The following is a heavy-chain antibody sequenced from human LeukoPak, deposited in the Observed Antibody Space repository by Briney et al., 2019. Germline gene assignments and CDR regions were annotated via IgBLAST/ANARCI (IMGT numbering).Heavy chain of an antibody. CDR3: AKDFSSSWYYFDY. CDR2: VSGSGDRT. Sequence: GGSLRLSCAASGFTFSNYAMSWVRQAPGKGLEWISAVSGSGDRTYYAGSVKGRFTISRDNSKNTLYLQMNSLRAEDTAVYYCAKDFSSSWYYFDYWGQGTLVTVSS. V-gene: IGHV3-23*01. CDR1: GFTFSNYA. D-gene: IGHD6-13*01. J-gene: IGHJ4*02.